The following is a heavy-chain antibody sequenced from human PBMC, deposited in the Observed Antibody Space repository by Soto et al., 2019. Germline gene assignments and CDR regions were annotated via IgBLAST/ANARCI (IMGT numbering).Heavy chain of an antibody. Sequence: QLQLQESGPGLVKPSETLSLTCTVSGGSISTTNYYWGWIRQPPGKGLEWIGSIYYSGSTYYNSSLKRRVTINVDTSKNQFSLKLSSVTAADTAVYYCARRIMLRPIDYWGQGTLVTVSS. CDR1: GGSISTTNYY. J-gene: IGHJ4*02. CDR2: IYYSGST. D-gene: IGHD3-16*01. V-gene: IGHV4-39*01. CDR3: ARRIMLRPIDY.